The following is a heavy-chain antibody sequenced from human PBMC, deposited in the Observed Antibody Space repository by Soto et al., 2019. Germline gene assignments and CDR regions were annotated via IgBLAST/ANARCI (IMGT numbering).Heavy chain of an antibody. J-gene: IGHJ4*02. CDR1: GFTFSNYW. Sequence: PGGSLRLSCAASGFTFSNYWMHWVRQAPGKGLVWVSRIKSDGSGTSYADSVKGRFTISRDNAKNTLYLQMNSLRAEDTAVYYCEHTSWPVGTYWGKGIPVTVSS. V-gene: IGHV3-74*01. CDR2: IKSDGSGT. CDR3: EHTSWPVGTY. D-gene: IGHD7-27*01.